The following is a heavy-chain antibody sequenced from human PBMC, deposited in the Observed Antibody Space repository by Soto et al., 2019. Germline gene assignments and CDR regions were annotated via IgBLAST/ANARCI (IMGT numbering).Heavy chain of an antibody. J-gene: IGHJ4*02. Sequence: QVQLQESGPGLVKPSGTLSLKCSVSGGSVSSDAYYWSWIRQPPGATLESIGFLLSVGGTSTNPYLRSRLSISVDTSRKQFSLRLTSVTAADTGVYFCAKGVSSGWYVDSWGRGTLVTVSS. CDR2: LLSVGGT. D-gene: IGHD6-19*01. CDR3: AKGVSSGWYVDS. V-gene: IGHV4-61*08. CDR1: GGSVSSDAYY.